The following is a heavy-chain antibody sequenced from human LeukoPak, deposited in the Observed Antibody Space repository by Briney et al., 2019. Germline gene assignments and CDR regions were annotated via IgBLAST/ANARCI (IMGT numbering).Heavy chain of an antibody. D-gene: IGHD3-22*01. CDR3: AKLSYDSSDYYCVGFDY. J-gene: IGHJ4*02. CDR2: ITGSGGST. Sequence: PGGSLRLSCAASGFTFSSYAMSWVRQAPGKGLEWVSTITGSGGSTYYADSVKGRFTISRDNSKNTLYLQMSSLRAEDTAVYYCAKLSYDSSDYYCVGFDYWGQGTLVTVSS. V-gene: IGHV3-23*01. CDR1: GFTFSSYA.